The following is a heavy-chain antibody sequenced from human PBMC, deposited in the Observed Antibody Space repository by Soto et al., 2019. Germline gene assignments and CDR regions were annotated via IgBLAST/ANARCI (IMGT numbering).Heavy chain of an antibody. D-gene: IGHD2-8*01. CDR2: INPNSGGT. J-gene: IGHJ3*02. Sequence: ASVEVSCKASGYTFTGYYMHWVRQAPGQGREWMGWINPNSGGTNYAQKFQGWVTMTRDTSISTAYMELSRLRSDDTDVYYCAREANGAFDIWGQGTMVTVSS. CDR1: GYTFTGYY. V-gene: IGHV1-2*04. CDR3: AREANGAFDI.